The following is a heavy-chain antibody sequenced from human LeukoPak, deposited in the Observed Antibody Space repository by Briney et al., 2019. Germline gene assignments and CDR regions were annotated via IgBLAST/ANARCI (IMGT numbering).Heavy chain of an antibody. CDR2: ISSGGSYI. D-gene: IGHD3-10*01. Sequence: GGSLRLSCAASGLTFRSNSMNWVRQAPGKGLEWVSTISSGGSYIYYADSMKGRFTISRDNAKDSLYLQMNSLRAEDTAVYYCARDGADMVLVRVVPTRRYYYYYYMDVWGKGTTVTVSS. V-gene: IGHV3-21*01. J-gene: IGHJ6*03. CDR3: ARDGADMVLVRVVPTRRYYYYYYMDV. CDR1: GLTFRSNS.